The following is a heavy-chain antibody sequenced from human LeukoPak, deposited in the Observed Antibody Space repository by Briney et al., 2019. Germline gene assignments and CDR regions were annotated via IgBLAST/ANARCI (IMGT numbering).Heavy chain of an antibody. CDR3: ARSQSAVDWYFDL. J-gene: IGHJ2*01. CDR2: IIPMSGTT. V-gene: IGHV1-69*05. Sequence: SVTVSCKASGGTFNNYAITWVRQAPGQGLEWMGGIIPMSGTTKYAQRFQGTVTITTDESTTTAYVELSSLRSDDTAVYYCARSQSAVDWYFDLWGRGTLVTVSS. CDR1: GGTFNNYA.